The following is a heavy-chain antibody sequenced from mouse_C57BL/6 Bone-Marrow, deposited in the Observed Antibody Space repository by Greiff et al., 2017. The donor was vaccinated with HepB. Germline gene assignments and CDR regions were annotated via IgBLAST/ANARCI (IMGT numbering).Heavy chain of an antibody. J-gene: IGHJ1*03. CDR3: ARGYYGSSSYWYFDV. Sequence: QVHVKQPGAELVRPGSSVKLSCKASGYTFTSYWMHWVKQRPIQGLEWIGNIDPSDSETHYNQKFKDKATLTVDKSSSTAYMQLSSLTSEDSAVYYCARGYYGSSSYWYFDVWGTGTTVTVSS. D-gene: IGHD1-1*01. CDR2: IDPSDSET. V-gene: IGHV1-52*01. CDR1: GYTFTSYW.